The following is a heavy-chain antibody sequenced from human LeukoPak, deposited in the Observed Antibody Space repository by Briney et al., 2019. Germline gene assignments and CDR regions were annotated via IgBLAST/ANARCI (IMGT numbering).Heavy chain of an antibody. D-gene: IGHD7-27*01. CDR2: IYHSGST. V-gene: IGHV4-38-2*01. J-gene: IGHJ4*02. CDR3: ARLAPTGELTLDY. CDR1: GYSISSAYY. Sequence: SETLSLTCAVSGYSISSAYYWGWIRQPPGKGLEWIGSIYHSGSTYYSPSLKSRVTISLDTSKNQFSLKLRSVTAADTAVYYCARLAPTGELTLDYWGEGKLVTVSS.